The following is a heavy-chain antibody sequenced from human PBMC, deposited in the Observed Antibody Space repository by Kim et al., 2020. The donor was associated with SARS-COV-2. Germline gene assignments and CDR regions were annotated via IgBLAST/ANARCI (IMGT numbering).Heavy chain of an antibody. V-gene: IGHV3-33*01. J-gene: IGHJ4*02. D-gene: IGHD3-10*01. Sequence: GGSLRLSCAASGFTFSSYGMHWVRQAPGKGLEWVAVIWYDGSNKYYADSVKGRFTISRDNSTNTLYLQMNSLRAEDTAVYYCAREGWFGELSPYFDYWGQGTLVTVSS. CDR3: AREGWFGELSPYFDY. CDR1: GFTFSSYG. CDR2: IWYDGSNK.